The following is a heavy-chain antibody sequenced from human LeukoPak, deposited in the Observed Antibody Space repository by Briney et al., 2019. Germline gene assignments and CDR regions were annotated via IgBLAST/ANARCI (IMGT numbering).Heavy chain of an antibody. D-gene: IGHD4-17*01. V-gene: IGHV4-59*08. CDR2: IYYSGST. Sequence: PSETLSLTCTVSGGSISSYYWSWIRQPPGKGLEWIGYIYYSGSTNYNPSLKGRVTISVDTSKNQFSLKLSSVTAADTAVYYCARWVGYGDYFDYWGQGTLVTVSS. J-gene: IGHJ4*02. CDR1: GGSISSYY. CDR3: ARWVGYGDYFDY.